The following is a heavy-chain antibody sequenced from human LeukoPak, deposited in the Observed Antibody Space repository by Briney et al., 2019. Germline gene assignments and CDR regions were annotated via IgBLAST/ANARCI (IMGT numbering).Heavy chain of an antibody. CDR2: IYYSGST. Sequence: PSETLSLTCTVSGGSISIYYWSWIRHPPGKGRECIGYIYYSGSTNYNPSLKSRVTISVDTSKNQFSLKLSSVTAADTAVYYCARGYNWNEAYFDYWGQGTLGTVSS. CDR3: ARGYNWNEAYFDY. D-gene: IGHD1-1*01. CDR1: GGSISIYY. V-gene: IGHV4-59*01. J-gene: IGHJ4*02.